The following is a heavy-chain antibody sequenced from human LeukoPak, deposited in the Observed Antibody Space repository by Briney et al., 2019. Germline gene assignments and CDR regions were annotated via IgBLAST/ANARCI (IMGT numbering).Heavy chain of an antibody. J-gene: IGHJ3*02. Sequence: GGSLRLSCAATGFTFTTYAMHWARQAPGKGLEWVALISNDGSDKYYADSVKGRFTISRDNSKNTLYLQMNSLRAEDTAVYYCARETLKESAFDIWGQGTMVTVSS. V-gene: IGHV3-30-3*01. CDR2: ISNDGSDK. CDR1: GFTFTTYA. CDR3: ARETLKESAFDI.